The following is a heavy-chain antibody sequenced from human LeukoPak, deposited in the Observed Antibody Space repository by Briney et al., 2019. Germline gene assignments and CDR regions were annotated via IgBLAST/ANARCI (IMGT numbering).Heavy chain of an antibody. Sequence: GESLKISCKGSGYRFTSHWIAWVRPMPGKGLEYMGIIYPGDSDTKYSPSFQGQVTISADKSISTAYLQWSSLKASDTAMYYCARHEGLSTASDSWGQGTLVTVSS. D-gene: IGHD2-21*02. CDR2: IYPGDSDT. V-gene: IGHV5-51*01. CDR3: ARHEGLSTASDS. J-gene: IGHJ4*02. CDR1: GYRFTSHW.